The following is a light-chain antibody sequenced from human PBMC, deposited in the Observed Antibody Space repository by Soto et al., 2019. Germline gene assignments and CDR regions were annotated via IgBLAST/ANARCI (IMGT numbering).Light chain of an antibody. J-gene: IGKJ1*01. CDR2: DAS. CDR3: QQSSSWPLT. V-gene: IGKV3-11*01. Sequence: EIVMTQSPATLSVSPGERATLSCRASQSVSSNLAWYQQKPGQAPRLLIYDASHRATGIPARFSGSGSGTDFTLTISSLEPEDFAVYYCQQSSSWPLTFGQGTKVDIK. CDR1: QSVSSN.